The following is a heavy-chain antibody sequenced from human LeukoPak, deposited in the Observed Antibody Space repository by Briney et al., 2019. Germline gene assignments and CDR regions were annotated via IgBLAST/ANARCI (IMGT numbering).Heavy chain of an antibody. CDR3: ARDRRWELTTPFDY. CDR2: IKQDGSEK. V-gene: IGHV3-7*01. CDR1: GVTFISYW. Sequence: GSLLLSCGASGVTFISYWMSWVRRAPGKGREGVANIKQDGSEKYYVESVKGRFTISRDNAKNSLFLQMNSLRAEDTAVYYCARDRRWELTTPFDYWGQGTLVTVSS. D-gene: IGHD1-26*01. J-gene: IGHJ4*02.